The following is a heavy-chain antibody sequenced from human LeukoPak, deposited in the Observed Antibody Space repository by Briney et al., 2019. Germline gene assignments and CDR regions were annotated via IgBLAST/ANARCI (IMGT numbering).Heavy chain of an antibody. Sequence: SETLSLTCAVYGGSFSGYYWSWVRQPPGKGLEWIGEINHSGSTNYNPSLKSRVTISVDTSKNQFSLKLSSVTAADTAVYYCARGWAMGATGVARWFDPWGQGTLVTVSS. J-gene: IGHJ5*02. D-gene: IGHD1-26*01. CDR1: GGSFSGYY. CDR3: ARGWAMGATGVARWFDP. CDR2: INHSGST. V-gene: IGHV4-34*01.